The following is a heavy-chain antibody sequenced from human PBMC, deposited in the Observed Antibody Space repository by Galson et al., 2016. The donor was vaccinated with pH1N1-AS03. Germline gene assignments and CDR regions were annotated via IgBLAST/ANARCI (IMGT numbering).Heavy chain of an antibody. CDR1: GASVNSFF. J-gene: IGHJ2*01. CDR3: ARGTNFYGAGSYNSPDSYFDI. CDR2: VYTTGAT. Sequence: ETLSLTCTVSGASVNSFFWTWIRQPAGKGLEWIGRVYTTGATNYNPSLKSRVAMSVDTSTNHFSLTLNSVTAADTAVYFCARGTNFYGAGSYNSPDSYFDIWGRGTLVTVSS. D-gene: IGHD3-10*01. V-gene: IGHV4-4*07.